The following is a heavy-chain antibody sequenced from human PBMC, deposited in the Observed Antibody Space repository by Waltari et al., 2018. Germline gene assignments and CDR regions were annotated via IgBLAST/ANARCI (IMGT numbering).Heavy chain of an antibody. CDR1: GGSFSGYY. CDR3: ARRVRSWFDP. Sequence: QVQLQLWGAGLLKHSETLSLTCAVYGGSFSGYYWSWIRQPPGKGLEWIGESNHSGSTNSNPSLKRRVTISVDTSKNQFSLKLSSVTAADTAVYYCARRVRSWFDPWGQGTLVIVSS. V-gene: IGHV4-34*01. J-gene: IGHJ5*02. CDR2: SNHSGST. D-gene: IGHD2-21*02.